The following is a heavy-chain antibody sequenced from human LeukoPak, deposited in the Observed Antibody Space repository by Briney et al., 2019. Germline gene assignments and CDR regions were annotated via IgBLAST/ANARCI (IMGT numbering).Heavy chain of an antibody. V-gene: IGHV3-11*01. CDR2: ISSSGSTI. Sequence: GGSLRLSCAASGFTFSDYYMSWIRQAPGKGLEWVSYISSSGSTIYYADSVKGRFTISRDNAKNSLYLQMNSLRAEDTAVYYCARGRAYDSSGYYYGLSDYWGQGTLVTVSS. CDR3: ARGRAYDSSGYYYGLSDY. D-gene: IGHD3-22*01. CDR1: GFTFSDYY. J-gene: IGHJ4*02.